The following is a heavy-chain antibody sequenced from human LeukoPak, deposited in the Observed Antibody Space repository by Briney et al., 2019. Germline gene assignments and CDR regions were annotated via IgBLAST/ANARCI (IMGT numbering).Heavy chain of an antibody. Sequence: SETLSLTCNVSGGSIIISSHYWGWVRQSPGKGLEWIGSVSYGGTSYYNPSLKSRVTLSVDTSKNHFSLKLSSVTAADTAVYYCARHSGTYYADFDSWGQGTLVTVSS. J-gene: IGHJ4*02. V-gene: IGHV4-39*01. CDR3: ARHSGTYYADFDS. CDR2: VSYGGTS. D-gene: IGHD1-26*01. CDR1: GGSIIISSHY.